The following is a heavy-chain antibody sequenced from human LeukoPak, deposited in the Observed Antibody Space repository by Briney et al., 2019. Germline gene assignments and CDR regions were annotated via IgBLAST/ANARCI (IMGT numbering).Heavy chain of an antibody. CDR1: SYTFTNYG. CDR3: ARDKTYDATPGDI. V-gene: IGHV1-18*01. Sequence: GAPVKVSCKASSYTFTNYGISWVRQAPGQGLEWMGWISAYNDNTNYAQKFQGRVTMTTDTSTSTAYMELRSLRSDDTAVYYCARDKTYDATPGDIWGQGTMVTVSS. J-gene: IGHJ3*02. D-gene: IGHD3-22*01. CDR2: ISAYNDNT.